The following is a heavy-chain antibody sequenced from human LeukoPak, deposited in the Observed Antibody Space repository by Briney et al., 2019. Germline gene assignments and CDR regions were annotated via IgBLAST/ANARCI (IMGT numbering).Heavy chain of an antibody. CDR3: ARGHRRTTAESH. J-gene: IGHJ4*02. CDR2: INHSGST. V-gene: IGHV4-34*01. D-gene: IGHD1-1*01. CDR1: GFTFSDYY. Sequence: PGGSLRLSCAASGFTFSDYYMSWIRQPPGKGLEWIGEINHSGSTNYNPSLKSRVTISVDTSKNQFSLKLSSVTAADTAVYYCARGHRRTTAESHWGQGTLVTVSS.